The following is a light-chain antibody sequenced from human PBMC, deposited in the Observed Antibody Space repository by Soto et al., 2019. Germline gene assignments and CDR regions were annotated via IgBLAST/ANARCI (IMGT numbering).Light chain of an antibody. CDR2: AAS. J-gene: IGKJ5*01. CDR1: QSISSY. V-gene: IGKV1-39*01. Sequence: DIQMTQSPSSLSASVGDRVTITFRASQSISSYLNWYQQKPGKAPKLLIYAASSLQSGVPSRFSGSGSGTDFTLTISSLQPEDFATYYCQQSYSTPITFGQGKRREIK. CDR3: QQSYSTPIT.